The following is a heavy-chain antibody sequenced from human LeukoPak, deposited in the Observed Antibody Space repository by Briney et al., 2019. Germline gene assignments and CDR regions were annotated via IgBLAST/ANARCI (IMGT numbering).Heavy chain of an antibody. CDR2: THYSGST. CDR1: GGSISDYY. D-gene: IGHD6-19*01. Sequence: SETLSLTCTVSGGSISDYYWTWIRRPPGKGPEWIGYTHYSGSTNYSPSLRSRVTISVDTSKNQFSLKLSSVTAADTAVYYCASESVALAGIDYWGQGTLVTVSS. CDR3: ASESVALAGIDY. V-gene: IGHV4-59*08. J-gene: IGHJ4*02.